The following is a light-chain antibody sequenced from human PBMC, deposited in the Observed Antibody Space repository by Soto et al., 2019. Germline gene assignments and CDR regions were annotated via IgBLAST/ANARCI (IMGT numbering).Light chain of an antibody. CDR1: QGISSY. V-gene: IGKV1-9*01. Sequence: DIQLTQSPSFLSASVGDRVTITCRASQGISSYLAWYQQKPGKAPKLLIYDASXLESGVPSRFSGSGSGTEVTLTISSLQPDDFATYHCQQYYSYPLTFGGGTKVEIK. CDR3: QQYYSYPLT. J-gene: IGKJ4*01. CDR2: DAS.